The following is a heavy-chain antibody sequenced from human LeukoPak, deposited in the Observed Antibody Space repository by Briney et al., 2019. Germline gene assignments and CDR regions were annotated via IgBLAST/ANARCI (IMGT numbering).Heavy chain of an antibody. J-gene: IGHJ4*02. CDR3: ARDRGGSYSAIDY. Sequence: GGSLRLSCAASGFTFSSYSMNWVRQAPGKGMEWVSFISSSSSTIYYADSVKGRFTISRDNAKNSLYLQMNSLRAEDTAVYYCARDRGGSYSAIDYWGQGTLVTVSS. CDR1: GFTFSSYS. CDR2: ISSSSSTI. D-gene: IGHD1-26*01. V-gene: IGHV3-48*04.